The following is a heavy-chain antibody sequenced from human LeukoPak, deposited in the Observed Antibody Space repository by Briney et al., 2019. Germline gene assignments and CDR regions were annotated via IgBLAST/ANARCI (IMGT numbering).Heavy chain of an antibody. Sequence: ASVKVSCKASGYPFTSYDSNWVRQATGQGLEWMGWMNPNSGNTGYAQKFQGRVTITRNTSISTAYMELSSLRSEDTAVYYCARVGSSWHYCYYYYMDVWGKGTTVTVSS. CDR3: ARVGSSWHYCYYYYMDV. J-gene: IGHJ6*03. D-gene: IGHD6-13*01. CDR2: MNPNSGNT. CDR1: GYPFTSYD. V-gene: IGHV1-8*03.